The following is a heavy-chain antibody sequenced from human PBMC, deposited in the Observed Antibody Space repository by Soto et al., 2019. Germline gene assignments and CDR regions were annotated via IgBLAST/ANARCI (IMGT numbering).Heavy chain of an antibody. Sequence: QVQLVQSGAEVKKPGSSVKVSCKASGGTFSSYAISWVRQAPGQGLEWMGGIIPIFGTANYAQKFQGRVKITADESTSPAYMELSSLRSEDTAVYYCALLRYFDWLPYYYYGMDVWGQGTTVTVSS. CDR1: GGTFSSYA. CDR3: ALLRYFDWLPYYYYGMDV. CDR2: IIPIFGTA. D-gene: IGHD3-9*01. J-gene: IGHJ6*02. V-gene: IGHV1-69*01.